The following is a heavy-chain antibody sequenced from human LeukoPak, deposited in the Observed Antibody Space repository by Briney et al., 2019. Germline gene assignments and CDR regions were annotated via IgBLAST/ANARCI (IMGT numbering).Heavy chain of an antibody. J-gene: IGHJ6*02. CDR1: GGSFSGYY. CDR2: IYYSGST. D-gene: IGHD6-6*01. Sequence: SETLSLTCAVYGGSFSGYYWSWIRQHPGKGLEWIGYIYYSGSTYYNPSLKSRVTISVDTSKNQFSLKPSSVTAADTAVYYCARGSSPRGYYYYYGMDVWGQGTTVTVSS. V-gene: IGHV4-31*11. CDR3: ARGSSPRGYYYYYGMDV.